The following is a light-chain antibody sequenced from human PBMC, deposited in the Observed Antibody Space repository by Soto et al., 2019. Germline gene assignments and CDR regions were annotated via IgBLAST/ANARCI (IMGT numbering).Light chain of an antibody. V-gene: IGKV1-5*01. J-gene: IGKJ1*01. CDR1: QGISRW. Sequence: DIQMTQSPSTLSASLGDRVTITCRASQGISRWLAWYQHRPGKAPKLLIYDASSLESGVPSRFSGSGSGTEFTLTISSLQPDDFATYYCQQYNSYPWTFGQGTKVDI. CDR2: DAS. CDR3: QQYNSYPWT.